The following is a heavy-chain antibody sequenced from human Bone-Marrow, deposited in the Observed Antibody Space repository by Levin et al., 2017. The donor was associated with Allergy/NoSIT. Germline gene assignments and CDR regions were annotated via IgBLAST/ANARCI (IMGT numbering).Heavy chain of an antibody. CDR3: ARLNYYGSGLDY. Sequence: LRLSCTVSGVSINNANYYWSWIRQPPGKGLEWIGYIYYSGSTQYTPSLKSRLTMSVDTSKNLFSLRLSSVTAADTAVYYCARLNYYGSGLDYWGQGTLVTVSS. CDR1: GVSINNANYY. J-gene: IGHJ4*02. V-gene: IGHV4-30-4*01. D-gene: IGHD3-10*01. CDR2: IYYSGST.